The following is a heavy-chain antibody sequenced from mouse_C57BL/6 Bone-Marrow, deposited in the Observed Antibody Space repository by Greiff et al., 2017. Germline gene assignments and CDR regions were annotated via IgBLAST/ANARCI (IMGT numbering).Heavy chain of an antibody. J-gene: IGHJ2*01. CDR2: INPYNGGP. D-gene: IGHD1-1*01. CDR3: ARSYYYGRSDVGY. Sequence: EVQLQQSGPVLVKPGASVKMSCKASGYTFTDYYMNWVKQSHGKSLEWIGVINPYNGGPSYNQKFKGKATLTVDKSSSTAYMELNSLTSEDSAVYYCARSYYYGRSDVGYWGQGTTLTVSS. V-gene: IGHV1-19*01. CDR1: GYTFTDYY.